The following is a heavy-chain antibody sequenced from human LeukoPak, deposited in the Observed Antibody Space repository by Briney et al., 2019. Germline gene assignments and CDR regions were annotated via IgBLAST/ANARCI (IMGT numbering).Heavy chain of an antibody. J-gene: IGHJ4*02. V-gene: IGHV1-2*02. CDR1: GYTFTGYY. CDR3: ARAPIASAGLLRD. D-gene: IGHD6-13*01. CDR2: INPNSGGT. Sequence: GASVNVSCKASGYTFTGYYLHWVRQAPGQGLEWMGWINPNSGGTNYAQKFQGRVTMTRDTSISTAYMELTRLRSDDTAVYYCARAPIASAGLLRDWGQGTLVTVSS.